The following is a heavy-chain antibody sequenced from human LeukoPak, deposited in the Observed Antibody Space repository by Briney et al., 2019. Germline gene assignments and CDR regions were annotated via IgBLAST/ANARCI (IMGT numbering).Heavy chain of an antibody. V-gene: IGHV3-48*01. CDR3: ATLAYYDFWSGYDDY. J-gene: IGHJ4*02. Sequence: GGSLRLSCAASGFTFSSYSMTWVRQAPGKGREWVSYISSSSSTIYYADSVKGRFTISRDNAKNSLYLQMNSLRAEDTAVYYCATLAYYDFWSGYDDYWGQGTLVTVSS. D-gene: IGHD3-3*01. CDR2: ISSSSSTI. CDR1: GFTFSSYS.